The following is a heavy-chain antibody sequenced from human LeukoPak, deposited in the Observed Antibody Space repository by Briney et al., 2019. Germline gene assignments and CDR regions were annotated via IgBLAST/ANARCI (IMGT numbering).Heavy chain of an antibody. CDR3: ASGDYGDSYGMDV. V-gene: IGHV4-34*08. CDR2: INHSGST. D-gene: IGHD4-17*01. CDR1: GFTFSNYW. Sequence: GSLRLSCAASGFTFSNYWMHWIRQPPGKGLEWIGEINHSGSTNYNPSLKSRVTISVDTSKNQFSLKLSSVTAADTAVYYCASGDYGDSYGMDVWGQGTTVTVSS. J-gene: IGHJ6*02.